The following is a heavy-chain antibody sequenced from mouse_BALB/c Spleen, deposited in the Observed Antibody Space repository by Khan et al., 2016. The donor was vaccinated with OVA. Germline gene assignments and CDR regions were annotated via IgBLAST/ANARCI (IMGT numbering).Heavy chain of an antibody. CDR1: GFSLSRYN. CDR3: ARAYYRYDGYYAMDY. V-gene: IGHV2-6-4*01. J-gene: IGHJ4*01. D-gene: IGHD2-14*01. Sequence: VGLVESGPGPVAPSQSLSITCTVSGFSLSRYNIHWIRQPPGKGLEWLGMIWGGGGTDYTSTLKSRLSISKDNSKSQVFLKMNSLQTDDTAMYYCARAYYRYDGYYAMDYWGQGTSVTVSS. CDR2: IWGGGGT.